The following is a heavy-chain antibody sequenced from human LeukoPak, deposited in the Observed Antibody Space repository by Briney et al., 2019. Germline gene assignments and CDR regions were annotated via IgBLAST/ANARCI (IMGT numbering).Heavy chain of an antibody. CDR3: AKDGYNMGSEYYYFFYYMDV. J-gene: IGHJ6*03. V-gene: IGHV1-2*02. CDR2: VNPNSGGT. Sequence: ASVKVSCKASGYTFTGYYMHWVRQAPGQGLEWMGWVNPNSGGTNYAQKFQGRVTMTGDTSISTAYMELRSLRSDDTAVYYCAKDGYNMGSEYYYFFYYMDVWGKGTTVTVSS. D-gene: IGHD5-24*01. CDR1: GYTFTGYY.